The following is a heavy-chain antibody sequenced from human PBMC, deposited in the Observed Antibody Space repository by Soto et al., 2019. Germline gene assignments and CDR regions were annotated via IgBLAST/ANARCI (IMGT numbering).Heavy chain of an antibody. D-gene: IGHD6-6*01. V-gene: IGHV1-18*01. CDR3: ARETSYSSSYGYDY. Sequence: QIQLVQSGAEVKKPGASVKVSSKASGYTFTSYGISWERQAPGQGIEWMGWISAYNGNTNYAQKLQGRVTMTTDTSTSTAYMELRSLRSDDTAVYYCARETSYSSSYGYDYWGQGTLVTVSS. CDR1: GYTFTSYG. J-gene: IGHJ4*02. CDR2: ISAYNGNT.